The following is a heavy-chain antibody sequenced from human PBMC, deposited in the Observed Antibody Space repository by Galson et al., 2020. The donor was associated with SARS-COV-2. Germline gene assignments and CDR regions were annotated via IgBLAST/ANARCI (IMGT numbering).Heavy chain of an antibody. J-gene: IGHJ3*02. V-gene: IGHV4-39*01. CDR2: IYYSGSP. CDR1: GGSISSSSYY. D-gene: IGHD3-9*01. Sequence: SETLSLTCTVSGGSISSSSYYWGWLRQPPGKGLEWIGSIYYSGSPYYNSSLKSRVTISVDTSKNQFSLKLSSVTAADTAVYYCARQKYDILTEGIFDIWGQGTMVTVSS. CDR3: ARQKYDILTEGIFDI.